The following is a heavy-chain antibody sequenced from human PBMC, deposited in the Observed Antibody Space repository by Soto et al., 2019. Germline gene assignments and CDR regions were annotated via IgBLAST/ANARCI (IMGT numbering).Heavy chain of an antibody. D-gene: IGHD2-15*01. CDR2: ISDSDDTT. CDR1: GFTFSSYA. CDR3: AKDDRGGTSLLYY. V-gene: IGHV3-23*01. J-gene: IGHJ4*02. Sequence: DVQLLESGGGLVQPGGSLRLSCAASGFTFSSYAMSWVRQAPGKGLEWVSGISDSDDTTYYADSVKGRFTISRDNSKNTWYLPMNSLRAGDSDVYSCAKDDRGGTSLLYYWCQGPLVTVAS.